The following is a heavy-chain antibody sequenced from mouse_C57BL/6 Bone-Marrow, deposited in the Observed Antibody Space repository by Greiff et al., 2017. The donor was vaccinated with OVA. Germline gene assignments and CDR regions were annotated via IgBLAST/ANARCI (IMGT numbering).Heavy chain of an antibody. V-gene: IGHV1-52*01. Sequence: QVHVKQPGAELVRPGSSVKLSCKASGYTFTSYWMNWVKQRPIQGLEWIGNIDPSDSEPHYNQKFKDKATLTVDKSSSTAYMQLSSLTSVDSAVYYCARLGRGQGYYFVYWGQGTTLTVSS. J-gene: IGHJ2*01. CDR3: ARLGRGQGYYFVY. CDR2: IDPSDSEP. D-gene: IGHD4-1*01. CDR1: GYTFTSYW.